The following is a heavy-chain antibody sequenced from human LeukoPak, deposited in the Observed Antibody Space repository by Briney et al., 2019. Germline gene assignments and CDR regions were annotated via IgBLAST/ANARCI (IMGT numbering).Heavy chain of an antibody. V-gene: IGHV3-33*01. CDR2: VWYDGSNK. CDR1: GFIFSSYG. D-gene: IGHD6-19*01. J-gene: IGHJ4*02. CDR3: ARSRGGQWQNLYYFDY. Sequence: GGSLRLSCAASGFIFSSYGMHWVRQAPGKGLGWVAVVWYDGSNKYYADSVKGRFTISRDNSKNTLYLQMKSLRAEDTAVYYCARSRGGQWQNLYYFDYWGQGTLVTVSS.